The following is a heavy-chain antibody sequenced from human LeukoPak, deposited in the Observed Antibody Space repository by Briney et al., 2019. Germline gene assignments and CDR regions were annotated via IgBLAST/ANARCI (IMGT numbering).Heavy chain of an antibody. CDR1: GFTFSTYW. CDR3: YGANVQH. CDR2: TNTDGSTT. Sequence: PGGSLRLSCAASGFTFSTYWMHWVRQAPGKGLVWVSATNTDGSTTTYADSVKGRFTIARDNARNTVYLQMNSLRVEDTAVYYCYGANVQHWGPGTLVTVHS. V-gene: IGHV3-74*01. D-gene: IGHD4-17*01. J-gene: IGHJ1*01.